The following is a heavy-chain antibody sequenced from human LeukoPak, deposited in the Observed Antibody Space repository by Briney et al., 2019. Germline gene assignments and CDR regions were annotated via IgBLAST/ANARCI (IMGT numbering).Heavy chain of an antibody. Sequence: PGGSLRLSCAASGSTVGSNYMSWVRQAPGKGLEWVSIISSGGTTSYADSVKGRFTISRDNSRNTLYLQMNSLRAEDTAVYYCATRGAPGYYYGMDVWGQGTTVTVSS. CDR1: GSTVGSNY. CDR3: ATRGAPGYYYGMDV. V-gene: IGHV3-66*01. J-gene: IGHJ6*02. CDR2: ISSGGTT. D-gene: IGHD1-26*01.